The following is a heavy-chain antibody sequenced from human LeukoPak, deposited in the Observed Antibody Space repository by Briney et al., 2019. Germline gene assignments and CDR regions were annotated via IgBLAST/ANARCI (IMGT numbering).Heavy chain of an antibody. CDR3: ARDAGAVSYYYYYMDV. D-gene: IGHD1-26*01. CDR1: GGSFSGYY. Sequence: SETLSLTCAVYGGSFSGYYWSWIRQPPGKGLEWIGEINHSGSTNYNPSLKSRVTISVDTSKNQFSLKLSSVTAADTAVYYCARDAGAVSYYYYYMDVWGKGTTVTVSS. J-gene: IGHJ6*03. V-gene: IGHV4-34*01. CDR2: INHSGST.